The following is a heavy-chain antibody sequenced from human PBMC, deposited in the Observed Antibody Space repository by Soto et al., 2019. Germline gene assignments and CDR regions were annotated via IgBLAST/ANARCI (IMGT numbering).Heavy chain of an antibody. CDR3: ARGLSSGWFDY. CDR1: GFTFSNYS. CDR2: ISSTSKYI. J-gene: IGHJ5*01. V-gene: IGHV3-21*01. Sequence: EVQLVESGGGLVKPGGSLSVSCAASGFTFSNYSMNWVRQAPGKGLEWVSSISSTSKYIYYAVSVKGRFTISRDNAKKSLYLQMDSLKAEDTAVYYCARGLSSGWFDYWGQGTLVTVSA. D-gene: IGHD6-19*01.